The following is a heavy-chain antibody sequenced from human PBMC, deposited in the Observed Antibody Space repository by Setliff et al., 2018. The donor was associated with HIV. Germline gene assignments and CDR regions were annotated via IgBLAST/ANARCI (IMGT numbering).Heavy chain of an antibody. CDR3: AGDSGYPSNWFDP. Sequence: SETLSLTCTVSGGSISRDSFYRGWFRQPPGEGLEWIGSIYYSGTTYYAPSLETRLTISVDTSTNQFSLKLTSVTAADTAMYFCAGDSGYPSNWFDPWGQGILVTVSS. CDR2: IYYSGTT. D-gene: IGHD3-22*01. CDR1: GGSISRDSFY. V-gene: IGHV4-39*02. J-gene: IGHJ5*02.